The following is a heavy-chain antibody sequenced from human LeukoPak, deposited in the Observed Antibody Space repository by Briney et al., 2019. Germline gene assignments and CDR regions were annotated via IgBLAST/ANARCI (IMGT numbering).Heavy chain of an antibody. V-gene: IGHV4-4*02. CDR1: GGSISSVNW. CDR3: AIGYSYGFDY. CDR2: IYRAGGT. D-gene: IGHD5-18*01. Sequence: PSENLSLTCAVSGGSISSVNWWGWVRQTPGKGLEWIAEIYRAGGTNYNASLKSRVTISVDKTRNQLSLKLSSVTAADTAVYYCAIGYSYGFDYWGQGTLVTGSS. J-gene: IGHJ4*02.